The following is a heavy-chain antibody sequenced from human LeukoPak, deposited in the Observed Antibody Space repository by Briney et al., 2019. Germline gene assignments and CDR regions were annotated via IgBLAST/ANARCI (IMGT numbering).Heavy chain of an antibody. Sequence: SGTLSLTCTVSGASISNYYWSWIRQPPGKGLECIGYVSYSGRTNHNPSLKSRVTVSEDTSKTQLSLKLTSVTAADTAVYYCARHERGAENLDYWGQGTLVTVSS. CDR2: VSYSGRT. CDR1: GASISNYY. V-gene: IGHV4-59*08. D-gene: IGHD1-1*01. J-gene: IGHJ4*02. CDR3: ARHERGAENLDY.